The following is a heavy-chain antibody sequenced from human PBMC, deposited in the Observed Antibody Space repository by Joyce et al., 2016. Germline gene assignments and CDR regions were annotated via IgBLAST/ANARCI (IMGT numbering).Heavy chain of an antibody. CDR2: IFSNDEK. D-gene: IGHD6-13*01. Sequence: QVTLKESGPVLVKPTETLTLTCTVPGFSLSNARMGVSWIRQPPGKALEWLAHIFSNDEKSYSTSLKSRLTISKDTSKSQVVLTMTNMDPVDTATYYCARIEGYSSSWYKGMDVWGQGTTVTVSS. CDR1: GFSLSNARMG. CDR3: ARIEGYSSSWYKGMDV. J-gene: IGHJ6*02. V-gene: IGHV2-26*01.